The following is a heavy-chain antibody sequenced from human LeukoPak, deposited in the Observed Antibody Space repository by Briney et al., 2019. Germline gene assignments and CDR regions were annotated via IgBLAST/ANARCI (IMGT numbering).Heavy chain of an antibody. Sequence: SSVKVSCQASGYTFTSYGISGVRQAPGQGVEWMGWISAYNGNTNYAQKLQGRVTMTTDTSTSTAYMELRRMRSDDTAVYYCARARAYYDRFRRGHDYWGQGTLVTVS. V-gene: IGHV1-18*01. J-gene: IGHJ4*02. CDR1: GYTFTSYG. CDR3: ARARAYYDRFRRGHDY. CDR2: ISAYNGNT. D-gene: IGHD3-22*01.